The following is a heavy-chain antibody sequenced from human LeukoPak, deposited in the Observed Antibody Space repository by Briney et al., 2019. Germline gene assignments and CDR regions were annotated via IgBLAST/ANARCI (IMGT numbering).Heavy chain of an antibody. J-gene: IGHJ3*02. CDR2: ISSSRSYI. D-gene: IGHD2/OR15-2a*01. Sequence: GGSLRLSCAASRFTFSSYSMNWVRQAPGKGLEWVSSISSSRSYIYYADSVKGRFTISRDNAKNLLYLQMKSLRAEDSAVYYCARDVFSWNAFEIWGQGAMVTVSS. V-gene: IGHV3-21*06. CDR3: ARDVFSWNAFEI. CDR1: RFTFSSYS.